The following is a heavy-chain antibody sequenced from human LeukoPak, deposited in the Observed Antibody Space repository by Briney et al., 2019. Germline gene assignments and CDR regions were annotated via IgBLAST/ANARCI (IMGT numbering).Heavy chain of an antibody. CDR3: VRDYGDYFDY. CDR1: GFTSTSNG. V-gene: IGHV3-33*01. Sequence: PGGSLRLSCAASGFTSTSNGIHWVRQAPGKGLEWVAVIWYDGSNKYYADSVRGRFTISRDNSKNTLYLQMDSLRAEDTALDYCVRDYGDYFDYWGQGTPVTVSS. D-gene: IGHD4-17*01. CDR2: IWYDGSNK. J-gene: IGHJ4*02.